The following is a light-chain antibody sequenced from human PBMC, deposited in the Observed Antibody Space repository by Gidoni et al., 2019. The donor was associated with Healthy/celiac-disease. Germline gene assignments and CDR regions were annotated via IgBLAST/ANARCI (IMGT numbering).Light chain of an antibody. CDR2: LNSDGSH. V-gene: IGLV4-69*01. CDR3: QTWGTGIWV. CDR1: SGHSSYA. J-gene: IGLJ3*02. Sequence: QLVLTQSPSASASLGASVKLTCTLSSGHSSYAIARHQQQPEKGPRYLMKLNSDGSHSKGDGSPDRFSGSSAGAERYLTISSLQSEDEADYYCQTWGTGIWVFGGGTKLTVL.